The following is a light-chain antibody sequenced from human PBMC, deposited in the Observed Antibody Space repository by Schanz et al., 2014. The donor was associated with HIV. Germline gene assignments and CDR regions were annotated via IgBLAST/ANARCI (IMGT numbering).Light chain of an antibody. Sequence: SVLTQPASVSGSPGQSITISCTGTSSDVGGYKYLSWYQQYPGKAPKLMIYDVSNRPSGVSNRFSGSKSGNTASLTISGLQADDEADYYCSSYAGNNNGVFGGGTKLTVL. CDR3: SSYAGNNNGV. J-gene: IGLJ3*02. CDR1: SSDVGGYKY. V-gene: IGLV2-14*01. CDR2: DVS.